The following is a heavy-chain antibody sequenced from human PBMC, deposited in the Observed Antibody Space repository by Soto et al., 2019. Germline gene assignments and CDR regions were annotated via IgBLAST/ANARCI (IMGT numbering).Heavy chain of an antibody. CDR2: ISYDGSNK. V-gene: IGHV3-30-3*01. CDR3: ARDLAARPEYYFDY. J-gene: IGHJ4*02. Sequence: QVQLVESGGGVVQPGRSLRLSCAASGFTFSSYAMHWVRQAPGKGLEWVAVISYDGSNKYYADSVKGRFTISRDNSKNTLYLQMNSLRAEDTAVYYCARDLAARPEYYFDYLGQGTLVNVSS. CDR1: GFTFSSYA. D-gene: IGHD6-6*01.